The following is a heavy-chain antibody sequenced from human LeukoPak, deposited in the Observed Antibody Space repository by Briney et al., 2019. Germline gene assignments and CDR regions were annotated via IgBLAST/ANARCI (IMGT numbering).Heavy chain of an antibody. V-gene: IGHV4-59*01. J-gene: IGHJ4*02. Sequence: PSETLSLTCTVSGGSISNYYWSWIRQPPGKGLEWIGYIYYSGSTDYNPSLKSRVTISVDTSKNQFSLKLSSVTAADTAVYYCARGRIARLPYFDYWGQGTLVTVSS. CDR1: GGSISNYY. CDR3: ARGRIARLPYFDY. D-gene: IGHD5-18*01. CDR2: IYYSGST.